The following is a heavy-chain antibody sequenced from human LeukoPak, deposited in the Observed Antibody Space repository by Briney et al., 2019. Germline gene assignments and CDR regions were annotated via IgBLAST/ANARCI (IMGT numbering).Heavy chain of an antibody. V-gene: IGHV1-69*05. CDR1: GGTFSSYA. J-gene: IGHJ3*02. CDR3: ARGPFHGDYPLDAAFDI. CDR2: IIPIFGTA. D-gene: IGHD4-17*01. Sequence: SVKVSFKASGGTFSSYAISWVRQAPGQGLEWMGGIIPIFGTANYAQKFQGRVTITTDESTSTAYMELSSLRSEDTAVYYCARGPFHGDYPLDAAFDIWGQGTMVTVSS.